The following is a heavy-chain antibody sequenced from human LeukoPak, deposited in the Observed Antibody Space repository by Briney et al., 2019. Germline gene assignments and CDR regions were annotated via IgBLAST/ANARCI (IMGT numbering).Heavy chain of an antibody. CDR3: ARRIQGMAPYYFDY. D-gene: IGHD5-24*01. V-gene: IGHV3-74*01. J-gene: IGHJ4*02. Sequence: GGSLRLSCTASGFTFGGYWMHWVRQAPGKGLVWVSRINSDGGSTSYADSVKGRFTISRDNAKNTLYLQMNSLRAEDTAVYYCARRIQGMAPYYFDYWGQGTLVTVSS. CDR2: INSDGGST. CDR1: GFTFGGYW.